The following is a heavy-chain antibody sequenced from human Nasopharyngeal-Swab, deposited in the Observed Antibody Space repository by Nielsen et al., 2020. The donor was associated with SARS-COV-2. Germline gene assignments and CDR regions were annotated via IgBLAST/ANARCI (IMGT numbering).Heavy chain of an antibody. CDR2: INHSGST. J-gene: IGHJ5*02. Sequence: SETLSLTCAVYGGSFSGYYWSWIRQPPGKGLEWIGEINHSGSTNYSPSLKSRVTISVDTSKNQFSLKLSSVTAADTAVYYCARGGGWSGSFTNWFDPWGQGTLVTVSS. V-gene: IGHV4-34*01. CDR1: GGSFSGYY. D-gene: IGHD1-26*01. CDR3: ARGGGWSGSFTNWFDP.